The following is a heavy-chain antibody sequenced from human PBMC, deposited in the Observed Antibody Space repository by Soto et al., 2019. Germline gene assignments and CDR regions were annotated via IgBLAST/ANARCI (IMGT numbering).Heavy chain of an antibody. CDR2: IYPSGGT. CDR3: ARDDYGSAGMDV. J-gene: IGHJ6*02. CDR1: GGSISSAY. V-gene: IGHV4-4*07. D-gene: IGHD3-10*01. Sequence: QVQLQESGPGLVKPSETLSLTCTVSGGSISSAYWSWIRQPAGKGLEWIGRIYPSGGTRYKPSLRSRLTLSRDASKNQFSLSLRSVTAADTAVYFCARDDYGSAGMDVWGQGTTVTVSS.